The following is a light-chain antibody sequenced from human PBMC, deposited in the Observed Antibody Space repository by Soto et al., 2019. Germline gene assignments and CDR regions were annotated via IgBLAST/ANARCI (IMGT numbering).Light chain of an antibody. V-gene: IGLV2-14*01. J-gene: IGLJ3*02. Sequence: QSALTQPASVSGSPGQSITISCTGSSSDVGGYNYVSWYQQYPGKAPKLVISEVTKRPSGVSNRFSGSKSGNTASLTISGLQAEDEADYHGCASTGTGNLVFGGGTKDRP. CDR2: EVT. CDR3: CASTGTGNLV. CDR1: SSDVGGYNY.